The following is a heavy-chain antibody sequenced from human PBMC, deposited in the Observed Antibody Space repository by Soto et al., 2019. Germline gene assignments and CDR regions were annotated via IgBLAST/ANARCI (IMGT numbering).Heavy chain of an antibody. Sequence: QLQLQESGPGLVKPSETLSLTCTVSGGSISSSSYYWGWIRQPPGKGLEWIGSIYYSGSTYFNPSLKSRVTISVDTSKNQFSLKLSSVTAADTAVYYCARHPSWWFDPWGQGTLVTVSS. CDR3: ARHPSWWFDP. CDR1: GGSISSSSYY. J-gene: IGHJ5*02. V-gene: IGHV4-39*01. CDR2: IYYSGST.